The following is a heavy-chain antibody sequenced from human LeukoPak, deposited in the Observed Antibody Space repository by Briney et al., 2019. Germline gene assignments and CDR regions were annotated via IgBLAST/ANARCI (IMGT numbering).Heavy chain of an antibody. CDR3: ARGLSGSYYQNWFDP. V-gene: IGHV1-8*01. Sequence: ASVKVSCKASGYTFTCYDINWVRQATGQGLEWMGWMNPNSGNTGYAQKFQGRVTMTRNTSISTAYMELSSLRSEDTAVYYCARGLSGSYYQNWFDPWGQGTLVTVSS. D-gene: IGHD3-10*01. CDR2: MNPNSGNT. J-gene: IGHJ5*02. CDR1: GYTFTCYD.